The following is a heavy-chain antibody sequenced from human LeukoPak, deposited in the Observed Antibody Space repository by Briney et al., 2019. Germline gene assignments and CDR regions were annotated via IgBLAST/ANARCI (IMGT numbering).Heavy chain of an antibody. CDR2: VYDTGRT. CDR3: ARGHGYNNGYPYFDS. V-gene: IGHV4-59*01. CDR1: GDSMSGYY. Sequence: SETLSLTCGVSGDSMSGYYWSWIRQPPGKGLEWIGFVYDTGRTTYPAKTNYNPSLAGRVTMSMDTSKNQFSLKLSSVTAADSAVYFCARGHGYNNGYPYFDSRGQGTLVSVSS. J-gene: IGHJ4*02. D-gene: IGHD5-12*01.